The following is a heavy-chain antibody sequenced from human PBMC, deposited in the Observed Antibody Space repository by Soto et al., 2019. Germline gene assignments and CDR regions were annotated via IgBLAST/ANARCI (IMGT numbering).Heavy chain of an antibody. CDR1: GGSISSGDYY. Sequence: SETLSLTCTVSGGSISSGDYYWSWIRQPPGKGLEWIGYIYYSGSTYYNPSLKSRVTISVDTSKNQFSLKLSSVTAADTAVYYCARARGPRYFDYWGQGTPVTVSS. CDR3: ARARGPRYFDY. J-gene: IGHJ4*02. V-gene: IGHV4-30-4*01. CDR2: IYYSGST.